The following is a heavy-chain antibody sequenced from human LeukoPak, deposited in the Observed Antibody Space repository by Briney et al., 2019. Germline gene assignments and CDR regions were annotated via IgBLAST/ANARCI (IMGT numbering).Heavy chain of an antibody. CDR3: ARTTSSGWYYFDY. CDR1: GFTFSSYA. J-gene: IGHJ4*02. Sequence: PGGSLRLSCTASGFTFSSYAMHWVRQAPGKGLEWVAVISYDGSNKYYVDSGKGRFTISRDNSKNTLYPKMNSLRAEDTAVYYCARTTSSGWYYFDYWGQGTLVTVSS. V-gene: IGHV3-30*04. D-gene: IGHD6-19*01. CDR2: ISYDGSNK.